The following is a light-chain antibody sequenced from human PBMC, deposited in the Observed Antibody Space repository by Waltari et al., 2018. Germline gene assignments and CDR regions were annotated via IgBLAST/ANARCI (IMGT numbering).Light chain of an antibody. J-gene: IGKJ2*01. CDR2: GAS. V-gene: IGKV3-20*01. CDR1: QSVSSSS. CDR3: QQYGSSPYT. Sequence: EIVLTQSPGTLSLSPGERVTLSCRASQSVSSSSLAWYQQKPGQAPNLLISGASNRATGIPDRFSGSGSGTDFTLTISRLEPEDFAVYYCQQYGSSPYTFGQGAKLEIK.